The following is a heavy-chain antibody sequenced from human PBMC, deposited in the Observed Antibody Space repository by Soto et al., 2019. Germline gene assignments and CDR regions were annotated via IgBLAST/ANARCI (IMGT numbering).Heavy chain of an antibody. CDR2: ISAGNGDT. Sequence: QVQFVQSGSDVKKPGASVKVSCKASGYTFTNYAIHWVRQAPGQRLEWMGWISAGNGDTKYSQNLQGRVTITRDTSASTAYMELNSLRYEDTAVYYCARGAGGGWPFAYWGQGTLVTVSS. D-gene: IGHD6-19*01. CDR1: GYTFTNYA. CDR3: ARGAGGGWPFAY. V-gene: IGHV1-3*01. J-gene: IGHJ4*02.